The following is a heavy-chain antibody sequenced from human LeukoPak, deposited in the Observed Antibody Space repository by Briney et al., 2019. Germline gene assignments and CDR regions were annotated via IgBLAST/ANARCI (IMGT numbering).Heavy chain of an antibody. CDR2: IKQDGSEK. CDR3: AKDMGIAVAGTIDY. D-gene: IGHD6-19*01. V-gene: IGHV3-7*03. Sequence: GGSLRLSCAASGFTFSSYWMSWVRQAPGKGLEWVANIKQDGSEKYYVDSVKGRFTISRDNTKNSLYLQMNSLRTEDTALFYCAKDMGIAVAGTIDYWGQGTLVTVSS. J-gene: IGHJ4*02. CDR1: GFTFSSYW.